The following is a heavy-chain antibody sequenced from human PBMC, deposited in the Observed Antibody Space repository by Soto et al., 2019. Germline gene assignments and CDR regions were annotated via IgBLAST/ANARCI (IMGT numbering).Heavy chain of an antibody. CDR2: IYWDDDK. CDR1: GFSLSTSGVG. Sequence: QITLKESGPTLVKPTQTLTLTCTFSGFSLSTSGVGVGWIRQPPGKALEWLALIYWDDDKRYSPSLRSRLTIKKDTSKNQVVLTMTNMDPVATATYYCIQSRCGGDCLQSYASHYYYGMDVWGQGTTVTVSS. D-gene: IGHD2-21*02. J-gene: IGHJ6*02. V-gene: IGHV2-5*02. CDR3: IQSRCGGDCLQSYASHYYYGMDV.